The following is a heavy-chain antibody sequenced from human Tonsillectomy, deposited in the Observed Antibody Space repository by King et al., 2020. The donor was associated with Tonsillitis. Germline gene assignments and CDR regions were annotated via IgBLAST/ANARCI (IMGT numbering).Heavy chain of an antibody. Sequence: VQLQESGPGLVKPSETLSLTCTVSGGSISSYYWSWIRQPPGKGPEWIGYIYYSGSTNYNPSLKSRVTISVDTSKNQFSLKLSSVTAADTAVYYCARFPDIVVVPAVSGGLGMDVWGQGTTVTVSS. CDR3: ARFPDIVVVPAVSGGLGMDV. D-gene: IGHD2-2*01. CDR1: GGSISSYY. V-gene: IGHV4-59*01. CDR2: IYYSGST. J-gene: IGHJ6*02.